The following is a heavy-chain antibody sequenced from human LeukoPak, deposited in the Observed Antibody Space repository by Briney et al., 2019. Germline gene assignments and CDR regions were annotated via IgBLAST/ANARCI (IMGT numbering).Heavy chain of an antibody. D-gene: IGHD3-22*01. V-gene: IGHV4-59*01. CDR1: GGSISSYY. J-gene: IGHJ4*02. CDR3: ARVGYYESSGYYEY. Sequence: SETLSLTCTVSGGSISSYYWSWIRQPPGKGLEWIGYIYYSGSTNYNPSLKSRVTISIDTSKNQFSLKLSSVTADDTAVYYCARVGYYESSGYYEYWGQGTLVTVSS. CDR2: IYYSGST.